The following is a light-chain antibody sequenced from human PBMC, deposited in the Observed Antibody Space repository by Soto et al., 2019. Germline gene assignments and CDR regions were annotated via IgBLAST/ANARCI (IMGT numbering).Light chain of an antibody. Sequence: EVVLTQSPGTLSLSPGEGATLSCRASQSVRGSSFAWYQQKPGQAPRLLIYSVSSRATGIPDRFSGSGSGTDFNLTISRLEPEDFAVYYCQPYGPLTVTFATGTTVDIK. V-gene: IGKV3-20*01. CDR2: SVS. CDR3: QPYGPLTVT. J-gene: IGKJ3*01. CDR1: QSVRGSS.